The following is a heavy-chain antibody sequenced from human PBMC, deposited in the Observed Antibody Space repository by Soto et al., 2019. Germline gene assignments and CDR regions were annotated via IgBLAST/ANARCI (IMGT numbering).Heavy chain of an antibody. CDR3: ARHQGPTGPNY. V-gene: IGHV4-39*01. CDR2: MCHSGNT. CDR1: GDSIGSNNYY. J-gene: IGHJ4*02. Sequence: QLQLQESGPGLVKPSETLSLTCTVSGDSIGSNNYYWGWIRHPPGKGLEWIGSMCHSGNTYHNPSLKSRVTISVDTSKNQLSLNLRSVTAADTAVYYCARHQGPTGPNYWGQGTLVTVSS.